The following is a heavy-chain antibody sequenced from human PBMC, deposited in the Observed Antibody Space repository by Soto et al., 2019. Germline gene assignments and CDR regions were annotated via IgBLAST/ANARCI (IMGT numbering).Heavy chain of an antibody. Sequence: ASVKVSCKASGYTFTRYAMHWVRQAPGQGLEWMGWINTGNGNSHYSQKFQGRVTFTRDTSATTAHMELSNLRSEDTAVYFCARNVDYLDPWGQGTLVTVSS. CDR1: GYTFTRYA. CDR3: ARNVDYLDP. CDR2: INTGNGNS. D-gene: IGHD4-17*01. J-gene: IGHJ5*01. V-gene: IGHV1-3*04.